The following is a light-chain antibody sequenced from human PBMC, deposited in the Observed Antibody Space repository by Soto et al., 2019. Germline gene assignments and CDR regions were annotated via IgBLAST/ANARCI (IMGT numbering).Light chain of an antibody. CDR3: QQYNSYLT. CDR2: DAS. Sequence: IQMYQSPSALSASVGDRVTITCRASQSISSWLAWYQQKPGKAPKLLIYDASSLESGVPSRFSGSGSGTEFTLTISSLQPDDFATYYCQQYNSYLTFGQGTKVDIK. CDR1: QSISSW. J-gene: IGKJ1*01. V-gene: IGKV1-5*01.